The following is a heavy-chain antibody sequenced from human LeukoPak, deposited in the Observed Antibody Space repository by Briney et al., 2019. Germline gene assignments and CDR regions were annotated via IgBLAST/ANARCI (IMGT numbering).Heavy chain of an antibody. Sequence: PPETLSLTCAVYGGSFSGYYWSWIRQPPGKGLEWIGEINHSGSTNYNPSLKSRVTISVDTSKNQFSLKLSSVTAADTAVYYCARGLYDFWSGYSYYYYGMDVWGQGTTVTVSS. CDR1: GGSFSGYY. J-gene: IGHJ6*02. D-gene: IGHD3-3*01. CDR2: INHSGST. V-gene: IGHV4-34*01. CDR3: ARGLYDFWSGYSYYYYGMDV.